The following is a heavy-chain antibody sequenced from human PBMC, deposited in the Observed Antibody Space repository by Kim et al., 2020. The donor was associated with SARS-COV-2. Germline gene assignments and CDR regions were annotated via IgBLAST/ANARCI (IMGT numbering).Heavy chain of an antibody. J-gene: IGHJ5*02. CDR1: GGSISSSNW. D-gene: IGHD6-19*01. CDR3: ARWGSGQEGQWLGRNWFDP. CDR2: IYHSGST. Sequence: SETLSLTCAVSGGSISSSNWWSWVRQPPGKGLEWIGEIYHSGSTNYNPSLKSRVTISVDKSKNQFSLKLSSVTAADTAVYYCARWGSGQEGQWLGRNWFDPWGQGTLVTVSS. V-gene: IGHV4-4*02.